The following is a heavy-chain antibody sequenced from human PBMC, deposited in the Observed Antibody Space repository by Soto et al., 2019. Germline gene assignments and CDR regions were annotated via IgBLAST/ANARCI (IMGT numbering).Heavy chain of an antibody. D-gene: IGHD1-1*01. J-gene: IGHJ6*02. CDR3: ARVTPGNNLYYFSGLDF. CDR2: ISYEGSNT. Sequence: GGSLRLSCVASGFTFDTYGVHWVRQAPGKGLQWVALISYEGSNTYYADSVRGRFTISRDNSKNTLYLQMNTMRPEDTGLYYCARVTPGNNLYYFSGLDFWGQGTSVTVSS. CDR1: GFTFDTYG. V-gene: IGHV3-30-3*01.